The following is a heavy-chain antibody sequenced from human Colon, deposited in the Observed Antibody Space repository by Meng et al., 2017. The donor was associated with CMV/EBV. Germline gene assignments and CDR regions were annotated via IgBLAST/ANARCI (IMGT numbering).Heavy chain of an antibody. CDR1: GFTFSSYA. CDR2: ISGSGGST. CDR3: AKDQAGYYDSSGRDY. J-gene: IGHJ4*02. Sequence: GESLKISCAASGFTFSSYAMSWVRQAPGKGLEWVSAISGSGGSTYYADSVKGRFTISRDNSKNTLYLQMNSLRAEDTAVYYCAKDQAGYYDSSGRDYWGQGTLVTVSS. V-gene: IGHV3-23*01. D-gene: IGHD3-22*01.